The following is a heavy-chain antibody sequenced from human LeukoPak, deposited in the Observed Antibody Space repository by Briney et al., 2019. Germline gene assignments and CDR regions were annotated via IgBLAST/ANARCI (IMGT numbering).Heavy chain of an antibody. V-gene: IGHV3-30*01. CDR3: ARDANSMVRGLIISSYFDY. CDR1: AFTFSSYT. J-gene: IGHJ4*02. Sequence: GGSLRLSCAASAFTFSSYTMHWVRQAPGKGLEWVAVISYDVSNKYYADSVKGRFTISRDNSKNTLYLQMNSLRAEDTAVYYCARDANSMVRGLIISSYFDYWGQGTLVTVSS. CDR2: ISYDVSNK. D-gene: IGHD3-10*01.